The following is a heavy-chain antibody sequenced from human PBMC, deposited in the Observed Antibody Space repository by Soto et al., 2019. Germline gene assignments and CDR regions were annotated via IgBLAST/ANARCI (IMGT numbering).Heavy chain of an antibody. CDR3: ARGVDYYATSGYFSFAS. Sequence: SETLSLTCNLSGGSFHNFYWLWIRQPPGKGLEWVGHVHYSGSTNYSPSLNSRATISLDTSKSQLSLKLRSVTAADTAMYLCARGVDYYATSGYFSFASWGQGIPVTVSS. CDR1: GGSFHNFY. CDR2: VHYSGST. J-gene: IGHJ4*02. D-gene: IGHD3-16*01. V-gene: IGHV4-59*01.